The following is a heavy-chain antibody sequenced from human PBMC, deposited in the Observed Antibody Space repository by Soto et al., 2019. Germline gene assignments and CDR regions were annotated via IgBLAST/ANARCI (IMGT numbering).Heavy chain of an antibody. D-gene: IGHD2-15*01. J-gene: IGHJ4*02. CDR3: ARGAPGGSRSSDY. CDR2: ISSSSSYT. V-gene: IGHV3-11*06. CDR1: GFTFSDYY. Sequence: GGSLRLSCAASGFTFSDYYMSWIRQAPGKGLEWVSYISSSSSYTNYADSVKGRFTISRDNAKNSLYLQMNSLRAEDTAVYYCARGAPGGSRSSDYWGQGTLVTVSS.